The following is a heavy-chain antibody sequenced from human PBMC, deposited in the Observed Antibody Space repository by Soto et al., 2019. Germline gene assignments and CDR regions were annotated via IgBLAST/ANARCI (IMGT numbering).Heavy chain of an antibody. J-gene: IGHJ6*02. V-gene: IGHV4-61*01. Sequence: SETLSLTCTVSGGSVSSGSYYWSWIRQPPGKGLEWIGYIYYSGSTNYNPSLKSRVTISVDTSKNKFSLKLSSVTAADPAVYYCAREGHVAVGMDVWGQGTTVTDSS. CDR2: IYYSGST. CDR1: GGSVSSGSYY. D-gene: IGHD6-19*01. CDR3: AREGHVAVGMDV.